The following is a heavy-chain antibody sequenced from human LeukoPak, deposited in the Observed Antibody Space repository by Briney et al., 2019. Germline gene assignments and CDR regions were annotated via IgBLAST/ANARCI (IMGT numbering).Heavy chain of an antibody. V-gene: IGHV4-4*07. Sequence: PSETLSLTCTVSGDSISSYHWSWIRQPAGKGLEWIGRIKASGSTNCNPALKSRVTMSVDTSKNQVSLKLSSVTAADTAVYYCAGGGAAAAILDYWGQGTLVTVSS. CDR1: GDSISSYH. D-gene: IGHD6-13*01. CDR3: AGGGAAAAILDY. CDR2: IKASGST. J-gene: IGHJ4*02.